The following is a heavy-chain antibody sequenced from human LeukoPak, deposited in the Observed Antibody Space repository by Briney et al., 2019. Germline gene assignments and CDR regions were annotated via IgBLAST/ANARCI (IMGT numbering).Heavy chain of an antibody. V-gene: IGHV3-11*04. CDR3: ARDRGSYEAIGDY. J-gene: IGHJ4*02. CDR2: ISSSGSTI. Sequence: GGSLRLSCSASGFTFSDYYMSWIRQPPGKGLEWVSYISSSGSTIYYADSVKGRFTISRDNAKNSLYPQMNSLRAEDTAVYYCARDRGSYEAIGDYWGQGTLVTVSS. D-gene: IGHD1-26*01. CDR1: GFTFSDYY.